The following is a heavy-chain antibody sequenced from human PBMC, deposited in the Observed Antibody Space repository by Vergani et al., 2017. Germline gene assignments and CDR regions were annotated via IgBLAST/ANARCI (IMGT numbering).Heavy chain of an antibody. J-gene: IGHJ4*02. CDR1: GGTFSSYA. Sequence: QVQLVQSGAEVKKPGSSVKVSCKASGGTFSSYAISWVRQAPGQGLEWMGGIIPIFGTANYAQKFQGRVTITADESPSTAYMELSSLRSEDTAVYYCARIWSRASWGGVNRDYGPLCYWGQGTLVTVSS. D-gene: IGHD3-16*01. CDR2: IIPIFGTA. CDR3: ARIWSRASWGGVNRDYGPLCY. V-gene: IGHV1-69*01.